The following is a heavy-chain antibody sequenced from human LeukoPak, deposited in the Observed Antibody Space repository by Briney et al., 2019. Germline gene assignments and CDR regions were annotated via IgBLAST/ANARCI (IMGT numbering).Heavy chain of an antibody. D-gene: IGHD3-22*01. J-gene: IGHJ4*02. CDR2: IYYSGST. CDR1: GGSISSYY. Sequence: SETLSLTCTVSGGSISSYYWSWIRQPPGKGLEWIGYIYYSGSTNYNPSLKSRVTISVDTSKNQFSLKLSSVTVADTATYYCVRQGTNSGYYLLDYWGQGHLVIVSS. CDR3: VRQGTNSGYYLLDY. V-gene: IGHV4-59*08.